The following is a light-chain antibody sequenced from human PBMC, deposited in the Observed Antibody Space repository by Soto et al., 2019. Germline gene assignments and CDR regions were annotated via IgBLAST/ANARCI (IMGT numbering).Light chain of an antibody. CDR3: QQYYNNPLT. V-gene: IGKV4-1*01. J-gene: IGKJ4*01. CDR1: QSVLYSSNNRNY. CDR2: WAS. Sequence: DIVMTQSPDSLAVSLGERVTINCKSSQSVLYSSNNRNYLAWFQQKPGQPPKLLIYWASTRESGVPDRFSGSGSGTDFTLTISGLQDEDVAVYYCQQYYNNPLTLGGWTKVDI.